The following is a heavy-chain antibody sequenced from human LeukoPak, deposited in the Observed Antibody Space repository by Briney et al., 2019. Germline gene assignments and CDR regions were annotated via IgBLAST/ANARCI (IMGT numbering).Heavy chain of an antibody. CDR1: GYSISSGYY. CDR2: IYHSGST. J-gene: IGHJ4*02. Sequence: PSETLSLTCTVSGYSISSGYYWGWIRQPPGKGLEWIGSIYHSGSTYYNPSLKSRVTISVDTSKNQFSLKLSSVTAADTAVYYCAISSRTYYYGSGSPLFDYWGQGTLVTVSS. V-gene: IGHV4-38-2*02. D-gene: IGHD3-10*01. CDR3: AISSRTYYYGSGSPLFDY.